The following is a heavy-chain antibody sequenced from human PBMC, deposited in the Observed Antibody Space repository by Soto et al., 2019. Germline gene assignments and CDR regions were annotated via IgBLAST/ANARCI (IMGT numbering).Heavy chain of an antibody. D-gene: IGHD5-18*01. CDR1: GFTFSSYG. J-gene: IGHJ4*02. V-gene: IGHV3-30*18. CDR2: ISYAGSNK. Sequence: QVQLVESGGGVVQPGRSLRLSCAASGFTFSSYGMHWVRQAPGKGLEWVAVISYAGSNKYYADSVQGRFTISRDNSKNTLYLQMNSLRAEDTAVYYCAKDSMAGDSYEYPFAYCGRGTLVSVSS. CDR3: AKDSMAGDSYEYPFAY.